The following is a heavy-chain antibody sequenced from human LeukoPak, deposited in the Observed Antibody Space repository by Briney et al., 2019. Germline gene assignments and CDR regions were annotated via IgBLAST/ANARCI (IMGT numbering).Heavy chain of an antibody. J-gene: IGHJ4*02. D-gene: IGHD1-26*01. CDR1: GFSFSIYG. CDR2: IYSGGST. V-gene: IGHV3-NL1*01. Sequence: SGGSLRLSCATSGFSFSIYGMHWVRQAQGKGLEWVSVIYSGGSTYYADSVKGRFTISRDNSKNTLYLQMNSLRAEDTAVYYCARDGTYSGYYFDYWGQGTLVTVSS. CDR3: ARDGTYSGYYFDY.